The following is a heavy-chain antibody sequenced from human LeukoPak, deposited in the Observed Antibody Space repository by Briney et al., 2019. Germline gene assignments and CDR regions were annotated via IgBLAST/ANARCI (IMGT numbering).Heavy chain of an antibody. D-gene: IGHD6-13*01. CDR3: SYSSSWYSLFGY. CDR1: GFTFSSYG. J-gene: IGHJ4*02. Sequence: PGGSLRLSCAASGFTFSSYGMHWVRQAPGKGLEWVAFIRYDGSNKYYADSVKGRFTISRDNSKNTLYLQMNSLRAEDTAVYYCSYSSSWYSLFGYWGQGTLVTVSS. V-gene: IGHV3-30*02. CDR2: IRYDGSNK.